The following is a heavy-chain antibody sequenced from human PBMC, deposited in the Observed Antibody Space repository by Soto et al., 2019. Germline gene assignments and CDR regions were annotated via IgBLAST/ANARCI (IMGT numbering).Heavy chain of an antibody. J-gene: IGHJ3*02. CDR1: GGFVSSGSYY. Sequence: QVQLQQWGAGLLKPSETLSLTCAVYGGFVSSGSYYWSWIRQPPGKGLEWIGEMSHSGGTHFNPSLKSRFNISVDTSKNQFSLKRSSVTAADTALYYCARVERGTATTVVDAFDILGPGTMVTVSS. CDR3: ARVERGTATTVVDAFDI. D-gene: IGHD1-1*01. CDR2: MSHSGGT. V-gene: IGHV4-34*01.